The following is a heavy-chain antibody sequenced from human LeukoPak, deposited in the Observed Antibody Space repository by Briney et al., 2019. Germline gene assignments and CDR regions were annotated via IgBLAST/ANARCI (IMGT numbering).Heavy chain of an antibody. J-gene: IGHJ6*02. D-gene: IGHD3-16*01. CDR3: AKDRRMMSAYYGMDV. CDR2: ISYDGRNQ. V-gene: IGHV3-30*18. Sequence: GGSLRLSCEASGFTFWSYGVHWVRQAPGKGLEWVAVISYDGRNQQFAASVKGRFTISRDNSRNTVYLQLNSLSTEDTAVYYCAKDRRMMSAYYGMDVWGQGTTVIVSS. CDR1: GFTFWSYG.